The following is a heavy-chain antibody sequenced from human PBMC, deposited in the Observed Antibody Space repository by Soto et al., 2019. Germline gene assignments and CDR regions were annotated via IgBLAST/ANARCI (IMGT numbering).Heavy chain of an antibody. V-gene: IGHV3-23*01. J-gene: IGHJ6*02. Sequence: PGGSLRLSCAASGFTFSSYAMSWVRQAPGKGLEWVSAISGSGGSTYYADSVKGRFTISRDNSKNTLYLQMNSLRAEDTAVYYCANYGGKRRIAVATPYYYYYGMDVWGQGTTVTVSS. CDR3: ANYGGKRRIAVATPYYYYYGMDV. D-gene: IGHD6-19*01. CDR1: GFTFSSYA. CDR2: ISGSGGST.